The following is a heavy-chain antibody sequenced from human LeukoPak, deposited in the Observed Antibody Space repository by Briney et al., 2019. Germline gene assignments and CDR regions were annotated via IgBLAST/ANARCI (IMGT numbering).Heavy chain of an antibody. CDR1: GFTFSDYY. CDR3: AKDTRYSGSYYFVFDY. J-gene: IGHJ4*02. V-gene: IGHV3-11*01. Sequence: GGSLRLSCAASGFTFSDYYMSWIRQAPGKGLEWVSYISSSGSTIYYADSEKGRFTISRDNAKNSLYLQMNSLRVEDTAVYYCAKDTRYSGSYYFVFDYWGQGTLVTVSS. CDR2: ISSSGSTI. D-gene: IGHD1-26*01.